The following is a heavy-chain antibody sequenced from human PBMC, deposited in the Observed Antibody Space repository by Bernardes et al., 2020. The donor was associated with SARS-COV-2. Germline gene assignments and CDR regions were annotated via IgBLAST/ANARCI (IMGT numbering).Heavy chain of an antibody. D-gene: IGHD3-10*01. J-gene: IGHJ4*02. V-gene: IGHV4-34*01. CDR3: ANEVYYVSGKSFDH. CDR1: SGSFSGYY. CDR2: VSHSGDT. Sequence: SETLSLTCAVYSGSFSGYYRRWIRQPPGKGLEWIGEVSHSGDTNYNPSLKSRVTILEDTSKNQFSLKLSFVTAADTATYYCANEVYYVSGKSFDHWGQGTPVTGSS.